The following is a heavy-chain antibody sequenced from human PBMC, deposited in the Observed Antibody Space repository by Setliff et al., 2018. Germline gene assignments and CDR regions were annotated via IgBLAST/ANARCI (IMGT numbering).Heavy chain of an antibody. Sequence: GESLKISCKGSGYSFSNFWIGWVRQMPGKGLEWMGIIYPGDSHTRYSPSFQGQVTMSADKSINTAYLQMDSLRGEDTAVYYCAKDNVKRGTAGRGTFEYWGQGTLVTVSS. V-gene: IGHV5-51*01. CDR3: AKDNVKRGTAGRGTFEY. J-gene: IGHJ4*02. D-gene: IGHD1-7*01. CDR1: GYSFSNFW. CDR2: IYPGDSHT.